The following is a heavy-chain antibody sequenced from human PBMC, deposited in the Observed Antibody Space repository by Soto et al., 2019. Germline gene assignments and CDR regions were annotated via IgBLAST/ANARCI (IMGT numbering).Heavy chain of an antibody. Sequence: ASVKVSCKASGYTFTSYGISWVRQAPGQGLEWMGWISAYNGNTNYAQKLQGRVTMTTDTSTSTAYMELRSLRSDDTAVYYCATYPLGIAVAGNWFDPWGQGTLVTVSS. D-gene: IGHD6-19*01. V-gene: IGHV1-18*01. CDR3: ATYPLGIAVAGNWFDP. CDR2: ISAYNGNT. J-gene: IGHJ5*02. CDR1: GYTFTSYG.